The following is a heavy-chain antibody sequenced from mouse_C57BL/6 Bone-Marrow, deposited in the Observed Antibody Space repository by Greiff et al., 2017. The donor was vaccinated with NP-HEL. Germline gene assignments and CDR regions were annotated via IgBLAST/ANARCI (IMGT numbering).Heavy chain of an antibody. J-gene: IGHJ2*01. Sequence: VKLVESGAELARPGASVKLSCKASGYTFTSYGISWVKQRTGQGLEWIGEIYPRSGNTYYNEKFKGKATLTADKSSSTAYMELRSLTSEDSAVYFCARDWDEDFDYWGQGTTLTVSS. D-gene: IGHD4-1*01. CDR1: GYTFTSYG. V-gene: IGHV1-81*01. CDR3: ARDWDEDFDY. CDR2: IYPRSGNT.